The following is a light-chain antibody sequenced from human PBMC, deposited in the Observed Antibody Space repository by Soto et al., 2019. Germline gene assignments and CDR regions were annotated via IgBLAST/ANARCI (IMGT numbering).Light chain of an antibody. CDR1: QSVSSNY. CDR3: QQYDSSPPIT. Sequence: ILLTQSPGTLSLSPGERAAFSCRASQSVSSNYLAWYQQKPGQAPSLLIYDASTRATGIPDRFSGSGSGTDFTLTISRLEPEDSAVYYCQQYDSSPPITFGQGTRLE. V-gene: IGKV3-20*01. J-gene: IGKJ5*01. CDR2: DAS.